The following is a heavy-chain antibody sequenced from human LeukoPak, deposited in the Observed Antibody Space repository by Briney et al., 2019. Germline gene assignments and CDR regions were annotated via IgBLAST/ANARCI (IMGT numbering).Heavy chain of an antibody. V-gene: IGHV3-30*03. CDR3: SPTDGDIVATSPH. CDR1: GFTFSSYG. Sequence: QSGGSLRLSCAASGFTFSSYGMHWVRQAPGKGLEWVAVISYDGSNKYYADSVKGRFTISRDNSKNTLYLQMNSLRAEDTAVYYCSPTDGDIVATSPHWGQGTLVTVSS. D-gene: IGHD5-12*01. J-gene: IGHJ4*02. CDR2: ISYDGSNK.